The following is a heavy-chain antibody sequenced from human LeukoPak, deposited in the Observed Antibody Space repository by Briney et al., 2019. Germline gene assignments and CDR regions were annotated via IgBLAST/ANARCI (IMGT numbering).Heavy chain of an antibody. CDR3: ARIGYSSSSLDY. CDR2: IKQDGSEK. Sequence: GGSLRLSCAASGFTFSTYWMTWVRQAPGKGLEWVANIKQDGSEKYYVDSVRGRFTFSRDNAKNSLYLQMNSLSAEDTAVYYCARIGYSSSSLDYWGQGTLVTVSS. V-gene: IGHV3-7*01. D-gene: IGHD6-13*01. J-gene: IGHJ4*02. CDR1: GFTFSTYW.